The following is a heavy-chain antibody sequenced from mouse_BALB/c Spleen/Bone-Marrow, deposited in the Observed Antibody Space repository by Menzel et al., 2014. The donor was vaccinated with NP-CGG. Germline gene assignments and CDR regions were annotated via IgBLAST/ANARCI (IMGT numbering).Heavy chain of an antibody. Sequence: QVQLQQSGPGLVAPSQSLSITRTVSGFSLKNYGVHWVRQPPGKGLEWLGVIGTGRGTNYNSALMSRLSISKDNSKSQVFLKMNSLQTDDTAMYYCARGRAYGNWYFDVWGAGTTVTVSS. J-gene: IGHJ1*01. CDR2: IGTGRGT. D-gene: IGHD2-1*01. CDR1: GFSLKNYG. CDR3: ARGRAYGNWYFDV. V-gene: IGHV2-9*02.